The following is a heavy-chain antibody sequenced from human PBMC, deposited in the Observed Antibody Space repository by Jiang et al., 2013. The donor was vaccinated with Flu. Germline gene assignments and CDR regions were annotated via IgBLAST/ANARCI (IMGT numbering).Heavy chain of an antibody. J-gene: IGHJ4*02. CDR2: IYYSGST. Sequence: GPGLVKPSETLSLTCTVSGGSISSYYWSWIRQPPGKGLEWIGYIYYSGSTNYNPSLKSRVTISVDTSRNQFSLKLSSVTAADTAVYYCARHWGDWGQGTLVTVSS. CDR3: ARHWGD. V-gene: IGHV4-59*08. CDR1: GGSISSYY. D-gene: IGHD3-16*01.